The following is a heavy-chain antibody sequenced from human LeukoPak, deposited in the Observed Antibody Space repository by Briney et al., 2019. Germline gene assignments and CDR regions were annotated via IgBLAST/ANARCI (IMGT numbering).Heavy chain of an antibody. J-gene: IGHJ4*02. Sequence: GASVKVSCKASGGTFSSYAISWVRQAPGQGLEWMGGIIPIFGTANYAQKFQGRVTITTDESTSTAYMELSSLRSEDTAVYYCARDLLRPGDCSGGSCRVSPRYWGQGTLVTVSS. V-gene: IGHV1-69*05. CDR3: ARDLLRPGDCSGGSCRVSPRY. D-gene: IGHD2-15*01. CDR2: IIPIFGTA. CDR1: GGTFSSYA.